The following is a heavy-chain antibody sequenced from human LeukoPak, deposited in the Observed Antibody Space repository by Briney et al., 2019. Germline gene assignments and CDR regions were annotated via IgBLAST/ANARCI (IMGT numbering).Heavy chain of an antibody. Sequence: GASVKVSCKASGYTFTRYYMHWVRQAPGQGLEWMGIISPSGASTGYAQKFQGRVTITRNTSISTAYMELSSLRSEDTAVYYCARDVLVGANRGAFDIWGQGTMVTVSS. CDR3: ARDVLVGANRGAFDI. CDR1: GYTFTRYY. CDR2: ISPSGAST. V-gene: IGHV1-46*01. D-gene: IGHD1-26*01. J-gene: IGHJ3*02.